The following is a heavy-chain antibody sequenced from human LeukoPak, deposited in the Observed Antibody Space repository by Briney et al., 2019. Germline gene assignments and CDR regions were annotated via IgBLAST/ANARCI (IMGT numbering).Heavy chain of an antibody. CDR2: IWYDGSNK. V-gene: IGHV3-33*01. CDR3: ARDDWLQLLYFDY. Sequence: GSLRLSCAASGFTFSSYGMHWVRQAPGKGLEWVAVIWYDGSNKYYADSVKGRFTISRDNSKNTLYLQMNSLRAEDTAVYYCARDDWLQLLYFDYWGQGTLVTVSS. CDR1: GFTFSSYG. J-gene: IGHJ4*02. D-gene: IGHD5-24*01.